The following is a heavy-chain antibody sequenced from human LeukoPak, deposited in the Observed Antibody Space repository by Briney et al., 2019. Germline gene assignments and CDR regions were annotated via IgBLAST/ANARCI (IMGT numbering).Heavy chain of an antibody. Sequence: ASETLSLTCTVSGGSISSYYWSWIRQPPGKGLEWIGYIYYTGSTDYNPSLKSRVTMSVDTSKNQFSLKLSSVTAADTAVYSCARVSVRGEFDPWGQGTLVTVSS. CDR1: GGSISSYY. V-gene: IGHV4-59*01. CDR2: IYYTGST. J-gene: IGHJ5*02. D-gene: IGHD3-10*01. CDR3: ARVSVRGEFDP.